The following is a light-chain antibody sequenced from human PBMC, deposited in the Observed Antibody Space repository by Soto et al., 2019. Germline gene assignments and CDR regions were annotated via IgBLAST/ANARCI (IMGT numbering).Light chain of an antibody. V-gene: IGKV1-5*01. CDR1: QGISSW. CDR2: DAS. Sequence: DIPMTQSPSTLSASVGDRVTITCRASQGISSWVAWYQQKPGKVPKLLIYDASTLQSGVPSRFSGSGSGTEVTLPITSLQPDGFATYYCQQYSLYWAFGQGTKVEFK. J-gene: IGKJ1*01. CDR3: QQYSLYWA.